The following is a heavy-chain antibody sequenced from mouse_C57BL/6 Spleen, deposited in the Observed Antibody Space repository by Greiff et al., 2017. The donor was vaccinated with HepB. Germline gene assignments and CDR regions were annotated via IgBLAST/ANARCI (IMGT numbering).Heavy chain of an antibody. V-gene: IGHV1-80*01. CDR3: ARRYYDGSSYGGAMDY. CDR2: IYPGDGDT. J-gene: IGHJ4*01. CDR1: GYAFSSYW. D-gene: IGHD1-1*01. Sequence: VQLQQSGAELVKPGASVKISCKASGYAFSSYWMNWVKQRPGKGLEWIGQIYPGDGDTNYNGKFKGKATLTADKSSSTAYMQLSSLTSEDSAVYFGARRYYDGSSYGGAMDYWGQGTSVTVSS.